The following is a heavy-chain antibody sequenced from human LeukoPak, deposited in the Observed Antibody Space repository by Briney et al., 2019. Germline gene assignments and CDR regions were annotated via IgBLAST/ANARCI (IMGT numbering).Heavy chain of an antibody. D-gene: IGHD1-26*01. Sequence: PGGSLRLSCAASGFTFSSYRMNWVRQAPGEGLEWVSSISSSSSYIYYADSVKGRFTISRDNAKNSSYLQMNSLRAEDTAVYYCATSHGRGWRFDYWGQGTLVTVSS. CDR1: GFTFSSYR. CDR2: ISSSSSYI. J-gene: IGHJ4*02. CDR3: ATSHGRGWRFDY. V-gene: IGHV3-21*01.